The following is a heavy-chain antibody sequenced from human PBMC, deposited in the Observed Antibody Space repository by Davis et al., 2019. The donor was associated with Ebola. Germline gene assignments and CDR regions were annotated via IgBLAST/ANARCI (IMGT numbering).Heavy chain of an antibody. CDR2: INSKTDGGTT. J-gene: IGHJ4*02. CDR1: GFTFSNAW. Sequence: GESLKISCAASGFTFSNAWMSWVRQAPGKGLEWVGRINSKTDGGTTDYAAPVKGRFTISRDDSKNTLYLQMNSLKTEDTAVYYCTTDVYYDFWSGYSIDYWGQGTLVTVSS. V-gene: IGHV3-15*01. D-gene: IGHD3-3*01. CDR3: TTDVYYDFWSGYSIDY.